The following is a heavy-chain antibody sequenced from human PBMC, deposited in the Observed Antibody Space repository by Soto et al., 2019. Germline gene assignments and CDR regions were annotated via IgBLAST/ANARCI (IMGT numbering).Heavy chain of an antibody. CDR2: IIPIFGTA. Sequence: GASVKVSCKASGGTFSSYAISWVRQAPGQGLEWMGGIIPIFGTANYAQKFQGRVTITADESTSTAYMELSSLRSEDTAVYYCAKDSGVAAAGISVWGMDVWGQGTTVTVS. D-gene: IGHD6-13*01. CDR3: AKDSGVAAAGISVWGMDV. CDR1: GGTFSSYA. J-gene: IGHJ6*02. V-gene: IGHV1-69*13.